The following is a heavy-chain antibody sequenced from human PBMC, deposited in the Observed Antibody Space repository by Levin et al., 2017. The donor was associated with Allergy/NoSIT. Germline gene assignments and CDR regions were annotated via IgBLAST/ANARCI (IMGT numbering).Heavy chain of an antibody. CDR2: IYYSGNT. D-gene: IGHD2-15*01. CDR3: ARHVIRMLFDP. J-gene: IGHJ5*02. Sequence: PSETLSLTCTVSGGSVSSYYWSWIRQPPGKGLEWIGYIYYSGNTKYNPSLKSRVTISVDTSKNQFSLKLSSVTAADTAVYYCARHVIRMLFDPWGQGTLVTVSS. V-gene: IGHV4-59*08. CDR1: GGSVSSYY.